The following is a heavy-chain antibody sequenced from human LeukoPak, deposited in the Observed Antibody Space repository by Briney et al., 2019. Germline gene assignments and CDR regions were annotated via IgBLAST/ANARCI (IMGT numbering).Heavy chain of an antibody. J-gene: IGHJ4*02. CDR2: ISAYNGNT. Sequence: ASVKVSCKASGYTFTSYDINWVRQATGQGLEWMGWISAYNGNTNYAQKLQGRVTMTTDTSTSTAYMELRSLRSDDTAVYYCATLWFGEFPFDYWGQGTLVTVSS. D-gene: IGHD3-10*01. CDR3: ATLWFGEFPFDY. CDR1: GYTFTSYD. V-gene: IGHV1-18*01.